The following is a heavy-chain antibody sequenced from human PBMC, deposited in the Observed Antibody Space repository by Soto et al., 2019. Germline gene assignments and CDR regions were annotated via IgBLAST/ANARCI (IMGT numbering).Heavy chain of an antibody. Sequence: EVQLVESGGGLVQPGGSLRLSCAASGFTLSSYSMNWVRQAPGKGLEWVSYISSSSSTIYYADSVKGRFTISRDNAKNSLYLQMNSLRDEDTAVYYCARLGYDFWSGYNYYYYGMDVWGQGTTVTVS. J-gene: IGHJ6*02. D-gene: IGHD3-3*01. CDR3: ARLGYDFWSGYNYYYYGMDV. CDR1: GFTLSSYS. CDR2: ISSSSSTI. V-gene: IGHV3-48*02.